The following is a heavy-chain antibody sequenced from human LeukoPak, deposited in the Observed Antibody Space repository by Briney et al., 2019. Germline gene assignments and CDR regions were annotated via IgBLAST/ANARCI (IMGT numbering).Heavy chain of an antibody. CDR2: IIPIFGTA. CDR3: ARDHIGYCSSTSCYRPSKFDP. D-gene: IGHD2-2*01. J-gene: IGHJ5*02. CDR1: GYTFTSYG. Sequence: ASVKVSCKASGYTFTSYGISWVRQAPGQGLEWMGGIIPIFGTANYAQKLQGRVTMTTDTSTSTAYMELRSLRSDDTAVYYCARDHIGYCSSTSCYRPSKFDPWGQGTLVTVSS. V-gene: IGHV1-18*01.